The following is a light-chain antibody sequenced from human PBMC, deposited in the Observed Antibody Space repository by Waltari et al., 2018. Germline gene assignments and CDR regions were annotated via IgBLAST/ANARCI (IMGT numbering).Light chain of an antibody. Sequence: QSVLTQPPSASGTPGQTVTISCSGSSSNIGINYVYWYQQFPGTAPKLLIYRHNHVPSGFPDRFSGSKSGTSASLAISGLRSEDGADYYCAAWDDSLSGWVFGGGTKLTVL. CDR1: SSNIGINY. V-gene: IGLV1-47*01. CDR2: RHN. CDR3: AAWDDSLSGWV. J-gene: IGLJ3*02.